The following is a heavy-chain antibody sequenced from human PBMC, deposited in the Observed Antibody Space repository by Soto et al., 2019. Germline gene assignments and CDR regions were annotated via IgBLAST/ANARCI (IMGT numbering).Heavy chain of an antibody. CDR2: IAYNGGEK. D-gene: IGHD3-3*01. CDR3: GKVIDFWNGMDV. V-gene: IGHV3-30*18. Sequence: QVQLVESGGGVVQPGTSLRLSCAGSGFSFGGYGMHWVRQAAGKGLEWVAVIAYNGGEKHYADSVKGRFTISRDNSKSTLYLEMNSLRAEDTAVYYCGKVIDFWNGMDVWGQGTTVTVSS. J-gene: IGHJ6*02. CDR1: GFSFGGYG.